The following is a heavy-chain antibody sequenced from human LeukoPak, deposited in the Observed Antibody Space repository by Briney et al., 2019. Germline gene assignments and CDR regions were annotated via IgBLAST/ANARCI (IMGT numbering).Heavy chain of an antibody. CDR3: AREDGYCSGGNCYSYFDS. D-gene: IGHD2-15*01. CDR2: IWNDGSNK. Sequence: GGSLRLSCAASGFTFSSYGMHWVRQAPGKGLEWVAVIWNDGSNKYYADSVKGRFIISRDNSKNTLYLQMNSLRAEDTAVYYCAREDGYCSGGNCYSYFDSWGQGTLVTVSS. CDR1: GFTFSSYG. J-gene: IGHJ4*02. V-gene: IGHV3-33*01.